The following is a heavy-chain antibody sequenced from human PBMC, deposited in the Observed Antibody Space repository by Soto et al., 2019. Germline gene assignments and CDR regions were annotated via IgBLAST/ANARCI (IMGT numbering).Heavy chain of an antibody. CDR1: GYTFTSYG. CDR2: ISAYNGNT. Sequence: GASVKVSCKASGYTFTSYGISWVRQAPGQGLEWMGWISAYNGNTNYAQKLQGRVTMTTDTSTSTAYMELRSLRSDDMAVYYCAKDTHDYGDYQRDYWGQGTLVTVSS. CDR3: AKDTHDYGDYQRDY. V-gene: IGHV1-18*03. J-gene: IGHJ4*02. D-gene: IGHD4-17*01.